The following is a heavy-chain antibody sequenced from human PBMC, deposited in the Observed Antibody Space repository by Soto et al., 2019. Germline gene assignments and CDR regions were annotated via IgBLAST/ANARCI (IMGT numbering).Heavy chain of an antibody. CDR2: LVVGTGNT. J-gene: IGHJ6*02. Sequence: ASVKVSWKTSGFTFRSSAMQWVRQARGQRLEWIGWLVVGTGNTNYAQKFQQRVTISSDRSTNTVSMELSSLTSEDAAVYYCATGAYCSGGSCSDYYYYYYGMDLWGQGTTVTVSS. CDR3: ATGAYCSGGSCSDYYYYYYGMDL. V-gene: IGHV1-58*02. D-gene: IGHD2-15*01. CDR1: GFTFRSSA.